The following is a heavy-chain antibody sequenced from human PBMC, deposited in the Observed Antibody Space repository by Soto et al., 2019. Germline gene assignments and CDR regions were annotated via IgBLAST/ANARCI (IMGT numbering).Heavy chain of an antibody. J-gene: IGHJ5*02. V-gene: IGHV4-39*01. CDR1: GGSISSSSYY. CDR3: ARGGIAAAGFMDLGHNWFDP. CDR2: IYYSGST. D-gene: IGHD6-13*01. Sequence: QLQLQESGPGLVKPSETLSLTCTVSGGSISSSSYYWGWIRQPPGKGLEWIGSIYYSGSTHYNPSLKCLVTISVDTSKNQFSLKLSSVTAADTAVYYCARGGIAAAGFMDLGHNWFDPWGQGTLVTVSS.